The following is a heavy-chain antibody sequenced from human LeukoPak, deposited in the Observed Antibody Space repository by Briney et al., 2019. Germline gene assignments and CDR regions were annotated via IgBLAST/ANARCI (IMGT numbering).Heavy chain of an antibody. CDR1: GGSISSSSYY. V-gene: IGHV4-39*01. CDR2: IYYSGTT. D-gene: IGHD6-13*01. Sequence: SETLSLTCTVSGGSISSSSYYWGWIRQPPGQGLEWIGSIYYSGTTYYNPSLKSRVTMSVDTSNNQFSLKLSSVTAADTSMYYCVTSYGSSWLRFDYWGQGTLVTVSS. CDR3: VTSYGSSWLRFDY. J-gene: IGHJ4*02.